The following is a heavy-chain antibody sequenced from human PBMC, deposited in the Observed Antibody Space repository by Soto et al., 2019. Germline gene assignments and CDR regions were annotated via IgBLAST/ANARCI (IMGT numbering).Heavy chain of an antibody. CDR2: IKQDGSEK. J-gene: IGHJ4*02. CDR1: GFTFSNFW. D-gene: IGHD3-22*01. CDR3: ARNGYYFDSTGYYYFDS. Sequence: GGSLRLSCAASGFTFSNFWMSWVRQAPGKGLEWVANIKQDGSEKYYVDSVKGRFTISRDNAKNSLYLQMNSLRAEDTALYYCARNGYYFDSTGYYYFDSWGQGALVTVSS. V-gene: IGHV3-7*03.